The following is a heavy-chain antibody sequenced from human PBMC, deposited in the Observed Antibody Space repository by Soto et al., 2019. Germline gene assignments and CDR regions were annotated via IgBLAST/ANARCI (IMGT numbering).Heavy chain of an antibody. CDR2: FHGGGNV. CDR3: ARDQGYSDGWAAFAY. Sequence: PGGSLRLSCVVSGFTSSDYVGWVRQAPGKGLEWVSLFHGGGNVYYVDSVKGRFTVYSDSSKDTLYLQMHSLRVDDTAVYYCARDQGYSDGWAAFAYWGQGTMVTVSS. V-gene: IGHV3-53*01. D-gene: IGHD5-18*01. CDR1: GFTSSDY. J-gene: IGHJ4*02.